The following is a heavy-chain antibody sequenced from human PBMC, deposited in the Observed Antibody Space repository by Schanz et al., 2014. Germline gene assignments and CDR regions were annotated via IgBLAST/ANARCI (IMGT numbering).Heavy chain of an antibody. D-gene: IGHD3-10*01. J-gene: IGHJ1*01. V-gene: IGHV3-48*01. Sequence: EVQLLDSGGGLVQPGGSLRLSCAASGFTFSSYSMNWVRQVPGKGLEWLSYIATSSSTRHYADSVKGRVTISRDNAKNSVSLQMRRLRVEDTAVYYCASGVHVSSLQKGLQFWGRGTRVIVSS. CDR1: GFTFSSYS. CDR2: IATSSSTR. CDR3: ASGVHVSSLQKGLQF.